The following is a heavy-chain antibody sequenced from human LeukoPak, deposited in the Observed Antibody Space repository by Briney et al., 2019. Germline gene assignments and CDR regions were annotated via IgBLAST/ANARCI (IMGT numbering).Heavy chain of an antibody. CDR2: IYPGDSDT. CDR3: ARRGNDGCSSTSCFMGFDP. CDR1: GYSFTSYW. Sequence: GESLQISCKGSGYSFTSYWIGWVRQMPGKGLEWMGIIYPGDSDTRYSPSFQGQVTISADKSISTAYLQWSSLKASDTAMYYCARRGNDGCSSTSCFMGFDPWGQGTLVTVSS. D-gene: IGHD2-2*01. V-gene: IGHV5-51*01. J-gene: IGHJ5*02.